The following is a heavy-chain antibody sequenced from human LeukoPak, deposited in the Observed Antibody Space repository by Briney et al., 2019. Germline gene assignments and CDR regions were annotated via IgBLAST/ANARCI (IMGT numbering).Heavy chain of an antibody. D-gene: IGHD3-10*01. J-gene: IGHJ5*02. Sequence: SETLSLTCAVYGGSFSGYYWSWIRQPPGKGLEWIGEINHSGSTNYNPSLKSRVTISVDTSKNQFSLKLSSVTAADTAVYYCARRGRTYHYGSGSYGWFDPWGQGTLVTVSS. CDR3: ARRGRTYHYGSGSYGWFDP. CDR1: GGSFSGYY. CDR2: INHSGST. V-gene: IGHV4-34*01.